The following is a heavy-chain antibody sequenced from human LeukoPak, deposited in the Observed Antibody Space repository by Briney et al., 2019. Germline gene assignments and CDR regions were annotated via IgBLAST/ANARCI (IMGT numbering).Heavy chain of an antibody. V-gene: IGHV3-7*01. CDR2: IKQDGSDK. CDR3: ARGIAARLYYYMDV. CDR1: GFTFSSYW. Sequence: GGSLRLSCAASGFTFSSYWMSWVRQAPGKGLEWVANIKQDGSDKYYVDSVKGRFTISRDNAKNSLYLQMNSLRAEDTAVYYCARGIAARLYYYMDVWGKGTTVTVSS. D-gene: IGHD6-6*01. J-gene: IGHJ6*03.